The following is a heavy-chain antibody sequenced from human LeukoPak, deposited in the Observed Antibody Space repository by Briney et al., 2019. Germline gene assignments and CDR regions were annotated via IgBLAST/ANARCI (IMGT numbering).Heavy chain of an antibody. Sequence: GASVKVSCKASGYTFTGYYMHWVRQAPGQGLEWMGWINPNSGGTNYAQKFQGRVTMTRDTSISTAYMELSRLRSDDTAVYYCARWAYYGSGRPNWFDPWGQGTLVTVSS. V-gene: IGHV1-2*02. CDR3: ARWAYYGSGRPNWFDP. J-gene: IGHJ5*02. D-gene: IGHD3-10*01. CDR2: INPNSGGT. CDR1: GYTFTGYY.